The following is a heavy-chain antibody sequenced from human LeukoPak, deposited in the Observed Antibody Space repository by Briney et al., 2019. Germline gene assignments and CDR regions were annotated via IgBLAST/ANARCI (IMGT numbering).Heavy chain of an antibody. D-gene: IGHD3-9*01. CDR1: GFTFSSCW. V-gene: IGHV3-23*01. Sequence: QTGGSLRLSCAASGFTFSSCWMSWVRQAPGKGLEWVSAISGSGGSTYYADSVKGRFTISRDNSKNTLYLQMNSLRAEDTAVYYCAKLHYDILTGYFPDAFDIWGQGTMVTVSS. J-gene: IGHJ3*02. CDR2: ISGSGGST. CDR3: AKLHYDILTGYFPDAFDI.